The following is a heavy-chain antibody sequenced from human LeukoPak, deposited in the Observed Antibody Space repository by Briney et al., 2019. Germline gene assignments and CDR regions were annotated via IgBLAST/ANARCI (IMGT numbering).Heavy chain of an antibody. J-gene: IGHJ4*02. CDR2: IYTSGST. V-gene: IGHV4-4*07. D-gene: IGHD6-13*01. CDR1: GDSISSYY. Sequence: SETLSLTCTVSGDSISSYYWSWIRQPAGKGREWIGRIYTSGSTNYNPSLKSRVTMSVDTSKNQFSLNLNSVAAADTAVYYCARGISSSWYPYFDYWGQGTLVTVSS. CDR3: ARGISSSWYPYFDY.